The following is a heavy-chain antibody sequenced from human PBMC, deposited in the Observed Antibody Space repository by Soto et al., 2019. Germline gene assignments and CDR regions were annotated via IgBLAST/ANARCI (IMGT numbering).Heavy chain of an antibody. J-gene: IGHJ4*02. CDR2: ISYSGST. CDR3: ARGFSIDWYAYYFDY. D-gene: IGHD3-3*02. Sequence: SETLSLTCTVSGASISGYHWSWIRQPPGKGLECLGYISYSGSTNDNPSLKSRVTMSIDTSKNQFSLKLNSVTAADTAVYYCARGFSIDWYAYYFDYWGQGPLVTVSS. V-gene: IGHV4-59*08. CDR1: GASISGYH.